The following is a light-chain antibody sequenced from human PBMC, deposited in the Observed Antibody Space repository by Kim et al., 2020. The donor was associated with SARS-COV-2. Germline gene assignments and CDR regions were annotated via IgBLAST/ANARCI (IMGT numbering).Light chain of an antibody. CDR2: TNN. Sequence: QRVSLSCSGSSSNIGSNYVYWYQQLPGTAPKLLIYTNNQRPSGVPDRFSGSKSGTSASLAISGLRSEDEADYYCAAWDDSLSGYVVFGGGTQLTVL. J-gene: IGLJ2*01. CDR3: AAWDDSLSGYVV. V-gene: IGLV1-47*01. CDR1: SSNIGSNY.